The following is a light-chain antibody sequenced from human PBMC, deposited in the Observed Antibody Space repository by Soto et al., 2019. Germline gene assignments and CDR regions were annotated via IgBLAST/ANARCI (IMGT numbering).Light chain of an antibody. V-gene: IGLV2-11*01. CDR3: CSYAGSYSNWV. CDR2: DVS. J-gene: IGLJ3*02. Sequence: QSALTQPRSVSGSPGQSVTISCTGTSSDVGGYNYVSWYQQHPGKAPKHMIYDVSKRPSGVPDRFSGSKSGNTASLTISGLQAEDEADYYCCSYAGSYSNWVFGGGTKLTVL. CDR1: SSDVGGYNY.